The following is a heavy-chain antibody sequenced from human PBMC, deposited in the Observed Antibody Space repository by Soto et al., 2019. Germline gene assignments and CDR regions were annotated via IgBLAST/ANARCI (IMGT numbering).Heavy chain of an antibody. CDR1: GYTFTSYG. CDR2: ISAYNGNT. Sequence: ASVKVSCKASGYTFTSYGISWVRQAPGQGLEWMGWISAYNGNTNYAQKLQGRVTMTTDTSTSTAYMELRSLRSDDTAVYFCARIALYGDYGASDYWGQGTLVTVSS. V-gene: IGHV1-18*01. CDR3: ARIALYGDYGASDY. J-gene: IGHJ4*02. D-gene: IGHD4-17*01.